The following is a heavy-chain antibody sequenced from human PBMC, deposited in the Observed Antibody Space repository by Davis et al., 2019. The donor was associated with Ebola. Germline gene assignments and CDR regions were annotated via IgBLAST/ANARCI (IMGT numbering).Heavy chain of an antibody. CDR1: GFTFSNYN. J-gene: IGHJ4*02. CDR3: TRSSYYSSGDNDS. CDR2: ISGSSTYT. Sequence: GESLKISCAAAGFTFSNYNMNWIRQAPGKGLEWVSTISGSSTYTYYADAVGGRFTIFRDNAKNSLYLQMNSLRAEDTAVYYCTRSSYYSSGDNDSWGQGTLVTVSS. D-gene: IGHD3-10*01. V-gene: IGHV3-21*01.